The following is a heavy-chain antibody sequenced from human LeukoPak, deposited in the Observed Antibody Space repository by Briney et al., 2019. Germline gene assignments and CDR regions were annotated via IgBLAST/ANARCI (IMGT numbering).Heavy chain of an antibody. D-gene: IGHD3-22*01. J-gene: IGHJ5*02. CDR2: IISSTIYL. Sequence: GGSLRLSCAASGFIFSSYSMNWVRQAPGKGLEWVSSIISSTIYLYYADSVKGRFTISRDNSKNTLYLQMNSLRAEDTAVYYCAKDPYYDRGPNWFDPWGQGTLVTVSS. V-gene: IGHV3-21*04. CDR1: GFIFSSYS. CDR3: AKDPYYDRGPNWFDP.